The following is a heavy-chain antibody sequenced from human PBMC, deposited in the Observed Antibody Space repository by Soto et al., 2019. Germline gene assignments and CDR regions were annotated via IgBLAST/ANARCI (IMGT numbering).Heavy chain of an antibody. CDR1: GGSFNRHT. J-gene: IGHJ4*02. Sequence: QVQLVQSGAEVRKPGSSVRVSCKASGGSFNRHTISWVRQAPGQGLEWMGGIIPIFGTANYAQKFQGRVTITADESTSTAYMELSSLRSEDTAVYYCARASSGWPPDYWGQGTLVTVSS. D-gene: IGHD6-19*01. V-gene: IGHV1-69*01. CDR3: ARASSGWPPDY. CDR2: IIPIFGTA.